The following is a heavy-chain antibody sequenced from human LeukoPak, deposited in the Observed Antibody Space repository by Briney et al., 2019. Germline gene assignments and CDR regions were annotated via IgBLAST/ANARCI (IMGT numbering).Heavy chain of an antibody. Sequence: GGSLRLSCATPGFSFNDPAIYSVRRPPAKVPEWVSAITWDSTNTGYADSVKGRFTISRDNAKNSLYLQMNSLRPEDTALYYCARASYYYDTSGLGAFDIWGQGTMVTVSS. V-gene: IGHV3-9*01. CDR2: ITWDSTNT. CDR3: ARASYYYDTSGLGAFDI. D-gene: IGHD3-22*01. J-gene: IGHJ3*02. CDR1: GFSFNDPA.